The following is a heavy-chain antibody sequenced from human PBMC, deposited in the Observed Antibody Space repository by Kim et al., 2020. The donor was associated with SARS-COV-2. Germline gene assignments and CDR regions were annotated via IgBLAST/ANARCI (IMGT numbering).Heavy chain of an antibody. Sequence: GGSLRLSCAASGFTFSSYAMSWVRQAPGKGLEWVSAISGSGGSTYYADSVKGRFTISRDNSKNTLYLQMNSLRAEDTAVYYCAKGLRHHPQQLSGSDPWGQGTLVTVSS. J-gene: IGHJ5*02. CDR3: AKGLRHHPQQLSGSDP. V-gene: IGHV3-23*01. D-gene: IGHD6-13*01. CDR2: ISGSGGST. CDR1: GFTFSSYA.